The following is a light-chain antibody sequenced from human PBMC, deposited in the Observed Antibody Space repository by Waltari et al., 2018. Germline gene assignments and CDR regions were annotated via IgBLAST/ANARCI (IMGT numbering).Light chain of an antibody. CDR1: STDIGGYHY. J-gene: IGLJ2*01. CDR3: CSYAGSYTVV. CDR2: NGS. Sequence: QSALTQPRSVSGSPGHSVTISCTGTSTDIGGYHYLSWYQQHTGTAPKLMIYNGSKRPSGVPDRFSASKSGNTASLTISGLQAEDEADYYCCSYAGSYTVVFGGGTKLTVL. V-gene: IGLV2-11*01.